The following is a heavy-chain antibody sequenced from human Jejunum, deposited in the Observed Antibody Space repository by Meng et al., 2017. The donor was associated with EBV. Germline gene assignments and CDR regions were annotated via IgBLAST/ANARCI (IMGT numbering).Heavy chain of an antibody. CDR1: GYSFNSYA. Sequence: QVQLVQSGGEVKEPGASVKVSCKASGYSFNSYAIHWVRQAPGQRLEWMGWIHTDNGGTKYSQEFQDRVTITRDTSASTAYMEISSLRSEDTAVYYCVKKGTRLTTHGYHFDYWGQGTLVTVSS. V-gene: IGHV1-3*04. CDR2: IHTDNGGT. CDR3: VKKGTRLTTHGYHFDY. J-gene: IGHJ4*02. D-gene: IGHD2-15*01.